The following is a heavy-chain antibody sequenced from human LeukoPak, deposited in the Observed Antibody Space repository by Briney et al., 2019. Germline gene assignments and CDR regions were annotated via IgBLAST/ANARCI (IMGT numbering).Heavy chain of an antibody. CDR3: ARAETYYYDSSGFAPDAFDI. CDR2: ISSSSSTI. CDR1: GFTFSSYS. D-gene: IGHD3-22*01. V-gene: IGHV3-48*01. J-gene: IGHJ3*02. Sequence: GSLRLSCAASGFTFSSYSMNWVRQAPGKGLEWVSYISSSSSTIYYADSVKGRFTISRDNAKNSLYLQMNSLRAEDTAVYYCARAETYYYDSSGFAPDAFDIWGRGTMVTVSS.